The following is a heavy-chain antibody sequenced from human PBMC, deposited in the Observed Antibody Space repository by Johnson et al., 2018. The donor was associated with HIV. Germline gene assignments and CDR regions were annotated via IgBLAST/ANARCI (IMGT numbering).Heavy chain of an antibody. Sequence: VLLLESGGGVVRPGGSLRLSCSASRFTFDDYGMSWVRQGPGKGLEWVSGINWNRGSTAYADSVKGRFTISRDNSKNSLYLQMNSLRAEDTAVYYCARDSYNFWSGYPDAFDIWGQGTMVTVSS. D-gene: IGHD3-3*01. CDR3: ARDSYNFWSGYPDAFDI. CDR1: RFTFDDYG. V-gene: IGHV3-20*04. CDR2: INWNRGST. J-gene: IGHJ3*02.